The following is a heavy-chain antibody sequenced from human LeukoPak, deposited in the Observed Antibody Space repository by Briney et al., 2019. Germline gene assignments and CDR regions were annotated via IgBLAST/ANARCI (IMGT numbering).Heavy chain of an antibody. D-gene: IGHD1-26*01. CDR2: ISGSGGST. CDR3: ARDLLYSGSYSWYFDL. CDR1: GFSFSSYA. V-gene: IGHV3-23*01. Sequence: GGSLRLSCAASGFSFSSYAMSWVRQAPGKGLEWVSTISGSGGSTHYVDSVKGRFTISRDNSKNMLYLQMNSLRAEDTAVYYCARDLLYSGSYSWYFDLWGRGIPVTVSS. J-gene: IGHJ2*01.